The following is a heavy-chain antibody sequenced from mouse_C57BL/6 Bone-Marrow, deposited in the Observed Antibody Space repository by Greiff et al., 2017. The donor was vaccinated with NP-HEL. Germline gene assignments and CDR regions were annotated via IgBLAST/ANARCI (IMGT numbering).Heavy chain of an antibody. Sequence: DVKLVESEGGLVQPGSSMKLSCTASGFTFSDYYMAWVRQVPEKGLEWVANINYDGSSTYYLDSLKSRFIISRDNAKNILYLQMSSLKSEDTATYYCARGPTWFAYWGQGTLVTVSA. CDR1: GFTFSDYY. D-gene: IGHD3-3*01. V-gene: IGHV5-16*01. CDR2: INYDGSST. CDR3: ARGPTWFAY. J-gene: IGHJ3*01.